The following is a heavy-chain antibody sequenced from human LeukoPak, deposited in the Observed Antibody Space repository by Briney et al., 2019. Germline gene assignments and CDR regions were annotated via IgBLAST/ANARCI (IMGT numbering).Heavy chain of an antibody. V-gene: IGHV3-43D*03. J-gene: IGHJ2*01. Sequence: PGGSLRLSCAASGFTFDDYAMHWVRQAPGKGLEWVSLVRWDGGSTYYADSVKGRFTISRDNSKNSLYLQMNSLRPEDTALYYCAKEDIAAAAGYFDLWGRGTLVTVSS. CDR3: AKEDIAAAAGYFDL. CDR2: VRWDGGST. CDR1: GFTFDDYA. D-gene: IGHD6-13*01.